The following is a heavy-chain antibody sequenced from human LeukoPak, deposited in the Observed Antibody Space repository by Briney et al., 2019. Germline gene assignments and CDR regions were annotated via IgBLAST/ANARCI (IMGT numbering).Heavy chain of an antibody. J-gene: IGHJ4*02. CDR3: ARGKYTWIQLWLLDY. V-gene: IGHV3-48*01. CDR2: ITGSGSRI. D-gene: IGHD5-18*01. Sequence: PGGSLRLSCVASGFTLRNYNMNWVRQAPGKGLEWVSYITGSGSRIYYADSVKGRFTISRDNSKNTLYLQMNSLRAEDTAVYYCARGKYTWIQLWLLDYWGQGTLVTVSS. CDR1: GFTLRNYN.